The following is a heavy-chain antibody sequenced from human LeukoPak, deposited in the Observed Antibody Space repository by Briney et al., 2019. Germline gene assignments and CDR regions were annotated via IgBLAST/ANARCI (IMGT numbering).Heavy chain of an antibody. D-gene: IGHD3-10*01. Sequence: SETLSLTCTASGGSISSYYWSWIRQPPGKGLEWVGYIYYSGSTNYNPSLKSRVTISVDTSKNQFSLKLSSVTAADTAVYYCARGGSRITLVRGGQWHYYMDVWGKGTTVTISS. CDR2: IYYSGST. V-gene: IGHV4-59*01. J-gene: IGHJ6*03. CDR1: GGSISSYY. CDR3: ARGGSRITLVRGGQWHYYMDV.